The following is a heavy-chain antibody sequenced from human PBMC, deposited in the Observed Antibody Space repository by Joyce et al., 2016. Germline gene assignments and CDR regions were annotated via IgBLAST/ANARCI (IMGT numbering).Heavy chain of an antibody. CDR3: ARRFSGAGNYRQYFEY. CDR2: IYPGDSDT. J-gene: IGHJ4*02. CDR1: GYNFPSYW. Sequence: EVQLVQSGTEIKKSGESLRISCQVSGYNFPSYWIAGVRQTPEKGLEWMGIIYPGDSDTRYSPSFQGNVTLSVDKSISTAYLQWNSLKASDTGIYYCARRFSGAGNYRQYFEYWGRGTLVTVSA. D-gene: IGHD3-16*02. V-gene: IGHV5-51*01.